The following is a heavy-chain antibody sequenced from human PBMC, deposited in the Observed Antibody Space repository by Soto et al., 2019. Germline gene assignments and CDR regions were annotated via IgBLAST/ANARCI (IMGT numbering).Heavy chain of an antibody. CDR3: ARASLWFGEFDAFDI. CDR2: MNPNSGNT. Sequence: QVQLVQSGAEVKKPGASVKVSCKASGYTFTSYDINWVRQATGQGLEWMGWMNPNSGNTGYAQKFQGRVTMTRNTSISTAYMALRSLRSEDTAVYYCARASLWFGEFDAFDIWGQGTMVTVSS. V-gene: IGHV1-8*01. D-gene: IGHD3-10*01. J-gene: IGHJ3*02. CDR1: GYTFTSYD.